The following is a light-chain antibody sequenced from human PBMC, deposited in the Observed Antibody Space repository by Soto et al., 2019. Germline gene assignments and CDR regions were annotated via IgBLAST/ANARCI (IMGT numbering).Light chain of an antibody. CDR3: QQYGNSPLFT. CDR1: QSVSSSY. CDR2: GAS. Sequence: EIVLTQSPCTLSSSPGERATLSCRASQSVSSSYVACYQQKPGQAPRLLIYGASSKATGIPDRFSGSGSGTDFTLTISRLETEDFAVYYCQQYGNSPLFTFGPGTKVDIK. J-gene: IGKJ3*01. V-gene: IGKV3-20*01.